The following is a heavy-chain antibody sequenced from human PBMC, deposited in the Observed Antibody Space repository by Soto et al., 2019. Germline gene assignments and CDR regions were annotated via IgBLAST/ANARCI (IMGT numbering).Heavy chain of an antibody. V-gene: IGHV6-1*01. CDR3: ARTLHEYQLLYGMDV. J-gene: IGHJ6*02. Sequence: PSQPLSLTSAISGDSVSSNSAACNLIRHSPSRGLEWLGRTYYRSKWYNDYAVSVKSRITINPDTSKNQFSLQLNSVTPEDTAVYYCARTLHEYQLLYGMDVWGQGTTVTVSS. CDR2: TYYRSKWYN. D-gene: IGHD2-2*01. CDR1: GDSVSSNSAA.